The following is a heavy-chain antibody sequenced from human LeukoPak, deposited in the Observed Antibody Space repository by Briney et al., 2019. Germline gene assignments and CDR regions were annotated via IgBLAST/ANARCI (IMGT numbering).Heavy chain of an antibody. D-gene: IGHD3-22*01. CDR2: IKQDGSEK. CDR1: GFTFSSYW. J-gene: IGHJ4*02. V-gene: IGHV3-7*01. Sequence: GGSLRLSCAASGFTFSSYWMSWVRQAPGKGLEWVANIKQDGSEKYYVDSVKGRFTISRDNAKNSLYLQMNSLRAEDTAVYYCARDHGGYYDSSGYSLYWGQGTLVTVSS. CDR3: ARDHGGYYDSSGYSLY.